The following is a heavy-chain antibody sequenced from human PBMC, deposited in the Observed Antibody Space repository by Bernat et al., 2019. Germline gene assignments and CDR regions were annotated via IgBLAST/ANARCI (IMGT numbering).Heavy chain of an antibody. Sequence: QVQLVESGGGLVKPGGSLRLSCAASGFTFSDYYMSWIRQAPGKGLDRVSYISSSSSYTNHADTVKGRLTIARNNANNSLYLQMNSLRAEGTAVYYCARGTATSAPYMDVWGKGTTVTVSS. CDR2: ISSSSSYT. V-gene: IGHV3-11*05. CDR3: ARGTATSAPYMDV. CDR1: GFTFSDYY. J-gene: IGHJ6*03.